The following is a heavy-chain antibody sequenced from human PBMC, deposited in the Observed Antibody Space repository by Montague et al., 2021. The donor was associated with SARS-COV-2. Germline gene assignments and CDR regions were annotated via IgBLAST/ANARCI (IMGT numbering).Heavy chain of an antibody. CDR3: ARNLPPATIFTVVTHFDF. J-gene: IGHJ4*01. Sequence: SETLSLTCNVSGDSVASNNYYWGWLRQPPGRGLEWIGSVFHTGKAFYNPSLKSRSSISVDTSTNQVSLKLTSVSGADTALYFCARNLPPATIFTVVTHFDFWGHGTRVTVS. CDR2: VFHTGKA. CDR1: GDSVASNNYY. V-gene: IGHV4-39*01. D-gene: IGHD4-11*01.